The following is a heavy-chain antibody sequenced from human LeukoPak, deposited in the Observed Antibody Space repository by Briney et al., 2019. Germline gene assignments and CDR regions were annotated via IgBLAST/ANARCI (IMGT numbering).Heavy chain of an antibody. V-gene: IGHV1-18*01. Sequence: ASVKVSCKASGYTFTSYGISWVRQAPGQGLEWMGWISAYNGNTNYAQKLQGRVTMTTDTSTSTAYMELRSLRSDDTAVYYCARDSYCSSTSCYGWFDPWGQGTLVTVSS. CDR3: ARDSYCSSTSCYGWFDP. CDR1: GYTFTSYG. D-gene: IGHD2-2*01. CDR2: ISAYNGNT. J-gene: IGHJ5*02.